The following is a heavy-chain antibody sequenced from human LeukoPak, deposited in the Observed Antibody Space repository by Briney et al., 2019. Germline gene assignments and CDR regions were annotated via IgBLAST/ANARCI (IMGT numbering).Heavy chain of an antibody. J-gene: IGHJ4*02. D-gene: IGHD2-8*01. V-gene: IGHV1-2*02. CDR3: ARGQAVIMVYAIGVVFDY. CDR2: INPNSGGT. CDR1: GYTFTGYH. Sequence: GASVKVSCKASGYTFTGYHIHWVRQAPGQGPEWMGWINPNSGGTNYAQRFQGRVTMTRDTSISTAYMELSRLRSDDTAVYFCARGQAVIMVYAIGVVFDYWGQGTLVTVSS.